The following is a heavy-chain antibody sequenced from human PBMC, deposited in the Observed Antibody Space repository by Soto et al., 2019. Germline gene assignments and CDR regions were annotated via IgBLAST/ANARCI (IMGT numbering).Heavy chain of an antibody. CDR2: IIPIIGVT. CDR1: GDTFNSYV. CDR3: ARYSLGAKGADH. V-gene: IGHV1-69*17. D-gene: IGHD2-21*01. J-gene: IGHJ4*02. Sequence: QVQLVQSGAEVKRPGSSVKVSCESSGDTFNSYVISWVRQAPGQGLAWMGGIIPIIGVTHYAQKFQGRVTISALSSTGTAYMELTNLGFEDTALYYCARYSLGAKGADHWGQGTLVTVSS.